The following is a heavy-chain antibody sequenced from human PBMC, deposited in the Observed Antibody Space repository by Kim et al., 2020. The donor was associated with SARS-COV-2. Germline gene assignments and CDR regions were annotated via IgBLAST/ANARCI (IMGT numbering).Heavy chain of an antibody. CDR2: ISVSGAST. J-gene: IGHJ6*01. V-gene: IGHV3-23*01. CDR1: GFTFINHA. Sequence: GGSLRRSCAASGFTFINHAMSWVRQAPGKGLEWVASISVSGASTYYADSLRGRFIISRDNSKKTIYLQMTRLRAGDTAIYFCAKGAGLAESATPSHYYY. CDR3: AKGAGLAESATPSHYYY. D-gene: IGHD6-19*01.